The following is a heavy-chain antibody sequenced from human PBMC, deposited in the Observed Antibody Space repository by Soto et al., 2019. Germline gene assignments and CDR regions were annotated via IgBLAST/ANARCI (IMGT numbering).Heavy chain of an antibody. V-gene: IGHV3-74*01. Sequence: GGSLRLSCAASGFTFSSYWMHWVRQAPGKGLVWVSRINSDGSSTSYADSVKGRFTISRDNAKNTLYLQMNSLRAEDTAVYYCARVGSYYDSSGYYDHDAFDIWGQGTMVTVSS. CDR2: INSDGSST. D-gene: IGHD3-22*01. CDR1: GFTFSSYW. CDR3: ARVGSYYDSSGYYDHDAFDI. J-gene: IGHJ3*02.